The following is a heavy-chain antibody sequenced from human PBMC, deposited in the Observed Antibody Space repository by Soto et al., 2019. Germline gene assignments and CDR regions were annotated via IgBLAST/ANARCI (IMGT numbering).Heavy chain of an antibody. CDR3: ARRWGRTFDY. V-gene: IGHV4-59*04. CDR2: IYYSGST. CDR1: GGSISSYY. Sequence: PSETLSLTCTVSGGSISSYYWSWIRQPPGKGLEWIGSIYYSGSTYYNPSLKSRVTMSVDTSKNQFSLKLSSVTAADTAVYYCARRWGRTFDYWGQGTLVTVSS. J-gene: IGHJ4*02. D-gene: IGHD7-27*01.